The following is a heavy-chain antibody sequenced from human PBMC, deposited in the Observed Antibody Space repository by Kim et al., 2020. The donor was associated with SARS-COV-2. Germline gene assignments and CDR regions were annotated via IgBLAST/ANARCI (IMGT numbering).Heavy chain of an antibody. D-gene: IGHD3-22*01. J-gene: IGHJ4*02. CDR3: ASLVNYYDSSGYYYYDY. Sequence: LKSRVTISVDTSKNQFSLKLSSVTAADTAVYYCASLVNYYDSSGYYYYDYWGQGTLVTVSS. V-gene: IGHV4-39*01.